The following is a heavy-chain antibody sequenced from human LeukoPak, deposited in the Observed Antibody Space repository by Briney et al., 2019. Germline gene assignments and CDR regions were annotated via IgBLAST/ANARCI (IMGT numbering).Heavy chain of an antibody. Sequence: GGSLRLSCAASGFTFSSYEMNWFRQAPGKGLEWVSYISSTGNTIDYAHSVKGRFTTSRDNAKNSLYLQMNSLRAEDTAVYYCARWVAPWGQGTLVTVSS. CDR2: ISSTGNTI. V-gene: IGHV3-48*03. J-gene: IGHJ5*02. D-gene: IGHD1-26*01. CDR1: GFTFSSYE. CDR3: ARWVAP.